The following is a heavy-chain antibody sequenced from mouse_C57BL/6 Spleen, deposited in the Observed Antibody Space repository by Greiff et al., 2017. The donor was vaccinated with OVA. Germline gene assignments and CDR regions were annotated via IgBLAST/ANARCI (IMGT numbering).Heavy chain of an antibody. CDR3: ARSGYDYDVAGFDY. D-gene: IGHD2-4*01. J-gene: IGHJ2*01. Sequence: QVQLKQPGPELVKPGASVKISCKASGYAFSSSWMNWVKQRPGKGLEWIGRIYPGDGDTNYNGKFKGKATLTADKSSSTAYMQLSSLTSEDSAVYFCARSGYDYDVAGFDYWGQGTTLTVSS. V-gene: IGHV1-82*01. CDR1: GYAFSSSW. CDR2: IYPGDGDT.